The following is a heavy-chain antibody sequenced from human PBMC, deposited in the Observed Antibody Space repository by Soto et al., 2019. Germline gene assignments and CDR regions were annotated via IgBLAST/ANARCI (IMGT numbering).Heavy chain of an antibody. J-gene: IGHJ4*02. Sequence: QITLKESGPTLVKPTQTLTLTCMFSGFSLTTSGVAVGWIRQPPGKALEWLALIYWNDDKYYSPPLKSRLTITKDTSKNHVVLTMTNMDPVDTATYYCARRYDPYYFDYWGQGTLVTVSS. CDR3: ARRYDPYYFDY. CDR2: IYWNDDK. V-gene: IGHV2-5*01. CDR1: GFSLTTSGVA. D-gene: IGHD1-1*01.